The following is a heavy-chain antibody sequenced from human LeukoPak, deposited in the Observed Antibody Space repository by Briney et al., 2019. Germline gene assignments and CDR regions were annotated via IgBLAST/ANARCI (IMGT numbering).Heavy chain of an antibody. D-gene: IGHD3-9*01. CDR2: ISWNSGSI. CDR3: AKDRGDYDILTGYYNFDY. V-gene: IGHV3-9*01. J-gene: IGHJ4*02. CDR1: GFIFSDFG. Sequence: GGSLRLSCAASGFIFSDFGLHWVRQAPGKGLEWVSGISWNSGSIGYADSVKGRFTISRDSAKNSLYLQMNSLRAEDTALYYCAKDRGDYDILTGYYNFDYWGQGTLVTVSS.